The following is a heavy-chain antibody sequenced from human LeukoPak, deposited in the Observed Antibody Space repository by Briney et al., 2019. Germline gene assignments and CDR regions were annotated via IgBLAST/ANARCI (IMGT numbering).Heavy chain of an antibody. CDR2: IIPIFGTA. V-gene: IGHV1-69*05. CDR3: ARGAGMRCSSTSCYPPYAFDI. Sequence: SVKVSCKASGGTFSSYAISWVRQAPGQGLEWMGGIIPIFGTANYAQKFQGRVTITTDESTSTAYMELSSLRSEDTAVYYCARGAGMRCSSTSCYPPYAFDIWGQGTMVTVSS. D-gene: IGHD2-2*01. J-gene: IGHJ3*02. CDR1: GGTFSSYA.